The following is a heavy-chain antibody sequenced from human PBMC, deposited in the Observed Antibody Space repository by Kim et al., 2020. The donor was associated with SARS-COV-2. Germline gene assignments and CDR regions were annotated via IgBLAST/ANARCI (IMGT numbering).Heavy chain of an antibody. CDR3: AKIPGYDFWSSYYRSYYMDV. J-gene: IGHJ6*03. V-gene: IGHV3-23*01. Sequence: RFTISRDNAKNTLYLQMNSLRAEDTAVYYCAKIPGYDFWSSYYRSYYMDVWGKGTTVTVSS. D-gene: IGHD3-3*01.